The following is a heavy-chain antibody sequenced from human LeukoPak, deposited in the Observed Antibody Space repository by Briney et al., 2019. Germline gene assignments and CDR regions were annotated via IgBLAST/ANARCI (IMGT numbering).Heavy chain of an antibody. CDR3: ARGTRWELRNWFDP. J-gene: IGHJ5*02. V-gene: IGHV4-38-2*01. D-gene: IGHD1-26*01. Sequence: SETLSLTCAVSGYSISSGYYWGWIRQPPGKGLEWIGSIYHSGSTYYNPSLKSRVTISVDTSKNQFSLKLSSVTAADTAVYYCARGTRWELRNWFDPWGQGTLVTVSS. CDR2: IYHSGST. CDR1: GYSISSGYY.